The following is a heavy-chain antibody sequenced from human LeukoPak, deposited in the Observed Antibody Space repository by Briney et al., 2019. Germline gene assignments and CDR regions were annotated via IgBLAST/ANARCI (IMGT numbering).Heavy chain of an antibody. V-gene: IGHV1-69*04. J-gene: IGHJ4*02. D-gene: IGHD2-2*01. CDR2: IIPILGIA. Sequence: SVKVSCKASGGTFSSYAISWVRQAPGQGLEWMGRIIPILGIANYAQKFQGRVTITADKSTSTAYMELSSLRSEDTAVYYCARAEYCSSTSCYPGYFDYWGQGTLVTVSS. CDR1: GGTFSSYA. CDR3: ARAEYCSSTSCYPGYFDY.